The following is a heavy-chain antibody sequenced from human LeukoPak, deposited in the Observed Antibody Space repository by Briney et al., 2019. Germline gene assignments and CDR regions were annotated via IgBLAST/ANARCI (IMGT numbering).Heavy chain of an antibody. CDR1: GFTVSSNS. CDR3: AKDLLNYYGSSGPDADY. Sequence: GGSLRLSCTVSGFTVSSNSWSWVRQAPGKGLEWVSTIGGTGVRTYYADSVKGRFTISRDNSKNTLYLQMNSLRAEDTAVYYCAKDLLNYYGSSGPDADYWGQGTLVTVSS. D-gene: IGHD3-22*01. CDR2: IGGTGVRT. J-gene: IGHJ4*02. V-gene: IGHV3-23*01.